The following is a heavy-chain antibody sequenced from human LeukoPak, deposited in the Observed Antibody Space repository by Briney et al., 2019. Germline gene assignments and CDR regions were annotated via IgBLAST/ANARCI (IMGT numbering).Heavy chain of an antibody. D-gene: IGHD3-9*01. CDR2: ISYDGSNK. V-gene: IGHV3-30-3*01. J-gene: IGHJ6*02. CDR3: ARAPQHPIYYYYYGMDV. Sequence: GGSLRLSCAASGFTFSSYAMHWVRQAPGKGLEWVAVISYDGSNKYYADSVKGRFTISRDNSKNTLYLHMNSLRAEDTAVYYCARAPQHPIYYYYYGMDVWGQGTTVTVSS. CDR1: GFTFSSYA.